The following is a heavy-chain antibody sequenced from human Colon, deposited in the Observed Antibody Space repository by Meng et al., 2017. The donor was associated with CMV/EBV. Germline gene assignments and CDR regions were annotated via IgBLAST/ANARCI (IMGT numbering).Heavy chain of an antibody. CDR2: LSTDGNT. D-gene: IGHD3-3*01. Sequence: GESLKISCAASGFTVNSQYMNWVRQAPGRGLEWVSTLSTDGNTYYADSVKGRFAISRDISKNTLSLQMDSLRVDDTAMYYCADIFHFGVWGHGTTVTVSS. J-gene: IGHJ6*02. V-gene: IGHV3-53*01. CDR3: ADIFHFGV. CDR1: GFTVNSQY.